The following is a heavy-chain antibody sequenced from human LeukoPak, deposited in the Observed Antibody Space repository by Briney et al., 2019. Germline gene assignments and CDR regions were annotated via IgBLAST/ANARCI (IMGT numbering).Heavy chain of an antibody. CDR2: ISWNSGDI. D-gene: IGHD6-13*01. CDR1: GFTFDDYA. V-gene: IGHV3-9*01. CDR3: ARDPGIPAAGTVGYFDY. Sequence: PGRSLRLSCAASGFTFDDYAMHWVRQAPGKGLEWVSGISWNSGDIGYADSVKGRFTISRDNAKNSLYLQMNSLRAEDTAVHYCARDPGIPAAGTVGYFDYWGQGTLVTVSS. J-gene: IGHJ4*02.